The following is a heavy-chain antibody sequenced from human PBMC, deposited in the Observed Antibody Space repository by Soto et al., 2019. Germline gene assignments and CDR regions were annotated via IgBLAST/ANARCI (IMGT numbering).Heavy chain of an antibody. Sequence: ASVKVSCKASGYTFTSYYMHWVRQAPGQGLEWMGIINPSGGSTSYAQKFQGRVTMTRDTSTSTVYMELSSLRSEDTAVYYCGQTYSYGYVQHWGQGTLVTVSS. CDR2: INPSGGST. J-gene: IGHJ1*01. V-gene: IGHV1-46*01. CDR3: GQTYSYGYVQH. CDR1: GYTFTSYY. D-gene: IGHD5-18*01.